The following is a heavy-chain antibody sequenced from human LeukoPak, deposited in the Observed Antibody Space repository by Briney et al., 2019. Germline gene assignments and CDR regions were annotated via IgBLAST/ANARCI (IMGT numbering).Heavy chain of an antibody. V-gene: IGHV3-23*01. CDR1: GFTFSRYA. CDR3: AKDMHRITMIVVVIVNAFDI. CDR2: ISGSGGST. J-gene: IGHJ3*02. Sequence: QSGGSMRLSCAASGFTFSRYAMSWVRQAPGKGLEWVSAISGSGGSTYYADSVKGRFTISRDNSKNTLYLQMNSLRAEDTAVYYCAKDMHRITMIVVVIVNAFDIWGQGTMVTVSS. D-gene: IGHD3-22*01.